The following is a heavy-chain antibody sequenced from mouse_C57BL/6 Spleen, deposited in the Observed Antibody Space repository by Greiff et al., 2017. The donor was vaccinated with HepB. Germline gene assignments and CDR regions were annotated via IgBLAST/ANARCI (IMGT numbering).Heavy chain of an antibody. CDR1: GFTFSSYG. V-gene: IGHV5-6*01. D-gene: IGHD3-2*02. CDR3: ARQGQLRLLAY. J-gene: IGHJ3*01. CDR2: ISSGGSYT. Sequence: EVMLVESGGDLVKPGGSLKLSCAASGFTFSSYGMSWVRQTPDKRLEWVATISSGGSYTYYPDSVKGRFTISRDNAKNTLYLQMSSLKSEDTAMYYCARQGQLRLLAYWGQGTLVTVSA.